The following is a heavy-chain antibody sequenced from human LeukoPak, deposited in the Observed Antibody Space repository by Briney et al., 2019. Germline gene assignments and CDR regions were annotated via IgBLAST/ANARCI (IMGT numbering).Heavy chain of an antibody. V-gene: IGHV3-23*01. D-gene: IGHD3-10*01. CDR3: TKDGVVRGLGPYYFDS. CDR1: GFTLTSYA. Sequence: GGSLRLSCASSGFTLTSYAVSWVRQAPGKGLEWVSTISYSGGTTYHTDSVKGRFTISRDISKNTVYLQMNSLKAEDTAVYYCTKDGVVRGLGPYYFDSWGQGSLVTVSS. J-gene: IGHJ4*02. CDR2: ISYSGGTT.